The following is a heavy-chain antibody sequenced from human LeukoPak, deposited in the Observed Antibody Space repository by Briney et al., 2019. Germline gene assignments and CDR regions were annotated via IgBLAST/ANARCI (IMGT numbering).Heavy chain of an antibody. Sequence: PGGSLRLSCAASGFTFSSYGMHWVRQAPGKGLEWVAFIRYDGSNKYYADSVKGRFTISRDNSKNTLYLQMNSLRAEDTAVYYCAKDREGMVRGFRLFDYWGQGTLVTVSS. J-gene: IGHJ4*02. CDR2: IRYDGSNK. CDR3: AKDREGMVRGFRLFDY. V-gene: IGHV3-30*02. D-gene: IGHD3-10*01. CDR1: GFTFSSYG.